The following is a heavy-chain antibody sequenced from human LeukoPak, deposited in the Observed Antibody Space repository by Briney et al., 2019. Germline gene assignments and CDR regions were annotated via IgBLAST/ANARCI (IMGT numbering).Heavy chain of an antibody. CDR1: GYTLTGYY. D-gene: IGHD3-10*01. J-gene: IGHJ4*02. V-gene: IGHV1-2*06. Sequence: ASVKVSCKASGYTLTGYYMHWVRQAPGQGLEWMGRINPNSGGTNYAQKFQGRVTMTRDTSISTAYMELSRLRSDDTAVYYCARSSVLWFGTYRGSFDYWGQGTLVTVSS. CDR3: ARSSVLWFGTYRGSFDY. CDR2: INPNSGGT.